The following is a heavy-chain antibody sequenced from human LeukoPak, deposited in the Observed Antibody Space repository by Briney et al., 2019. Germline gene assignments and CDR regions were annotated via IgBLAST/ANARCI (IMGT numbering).Heavy chain of an antibody. CDR2: INHSGST. J-gene: IGHJ6*03. CDR3: ARASRGGSYYYYYMDV. Sequence: SETLSLTCAVYGGFFSGYYWSWIRQPPGKGLEWIGEINHSGSTNYNPSLKSRVTISVDTSKNQFSLKLSSVTAADTAVYYCARASRGGSYYYYYMDVWGKGTTVTVSS. V-gene: IGHV4-34*01. D-gene: IGHD1-26*01. CDR1: GGFFSGYY.